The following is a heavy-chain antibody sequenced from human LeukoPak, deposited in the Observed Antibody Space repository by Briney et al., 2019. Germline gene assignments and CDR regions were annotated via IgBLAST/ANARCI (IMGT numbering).Heavy chain of an antibody. J-gene: IGHJ4*02. Sequence: GGSLRLSCAASGFTFSTYSMNWVRQAPGKGLEGVSSISTSGTYIYYADSLKGRFTISRDNAKNSLYLQMHSLRAEDTAVYYCARDLADYSDYWGQGTLVTVSS. D-gene: IGHD2-21*01. CDR3: ARDLADYSDY. CDR1: GFTFSTYS. CDR2: ISTSGTYI. V-gene: IGHV3-21*01.